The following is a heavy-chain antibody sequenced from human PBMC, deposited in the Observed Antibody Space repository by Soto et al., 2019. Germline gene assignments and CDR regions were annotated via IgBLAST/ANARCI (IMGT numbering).Heavy chain of an antibody. J-gene: IGHJ4*02. Sequence: EVQLVESGGGLVQTGGSLRLSCAASGFTFSRDWMHWVRQAPGKGLVWVSHINRDGSSTSYADSVNGRFTISRDNARNTLFLQMNSLRAEDTAVYYCARGLKWGLFDYWGQGTLVTVSS. V-gene: IGHV3-74*01. CDR1: GFTFSRDW. CDR3: ARGLKWGLFDY. D-gene: IGHD4-4*01. CDR2: INRDGSST.